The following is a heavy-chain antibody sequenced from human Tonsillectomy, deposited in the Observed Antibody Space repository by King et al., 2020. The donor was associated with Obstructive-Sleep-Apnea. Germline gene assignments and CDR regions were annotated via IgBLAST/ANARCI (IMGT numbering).Heavy chain of an antibody. CDR1: GFTFDDYA. CDR3: AKGPRSGSWNTFDY. V-gene: IGHV3-9*01. J-gene: IGHJ4*02. Sequence: VQLVESGGGLVQPGRSLRLSCAASGFTFDDYAMHWVRQAPGKGLEWVSGISWNSGSIGYADSVKGRFTISRDNAKNSLYLQMNSLRAEDTALYYCAKGPRSGSWNTFDYWGQGTLVTVSS. D-gene: IGHD6-13*01. CDR2: ISWNSGSI.